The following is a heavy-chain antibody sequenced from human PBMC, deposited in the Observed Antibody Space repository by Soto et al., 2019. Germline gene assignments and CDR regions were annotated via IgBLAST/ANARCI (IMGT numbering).Heavy chain of an antibody. CDR3: AAPSSTSRSTIFFDP. D-gene: IGHD2-2*01. V-gene: IGHV3-23*01. Sequence: PGGSLRLSRAASGFSFTNYAMTWVRRAPGKGLEWVSAISGRGSITYYADSVKGRFTISRDNSKRMLFLQMNSLRAEDTAIYYCAAPSSTSRSTIFFDPRGQGTLVTVSS. CDR1: GFSFTNYA. CDR2: ISGRGSIT. J-gene: IGHJ5*02.